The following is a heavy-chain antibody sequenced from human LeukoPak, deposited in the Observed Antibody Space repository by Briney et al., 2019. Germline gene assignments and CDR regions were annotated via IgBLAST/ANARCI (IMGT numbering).Heavy chain of an antibody. D-gene: IGHD3-10*01. CDR1: GDSVSSNSAA. CDR2: TYYRSKWYN. V-gene: IGHV6-1*01. Sequence: SQTLSLTCAISGDSVSSNSAAWNWIRQSPSRGLEWLGRTYYRSKWYNDYAVSVKSRITINPDTSKNQFSLQLNSVTPEDTAVYYCARWGPTYYYGSGSYYKSHKGAFDIWGQGTMVTVSS. CDR3: ARWGPTYYYGSGSYYKSHKGAFDI. J-gene: IGHJ3*02.